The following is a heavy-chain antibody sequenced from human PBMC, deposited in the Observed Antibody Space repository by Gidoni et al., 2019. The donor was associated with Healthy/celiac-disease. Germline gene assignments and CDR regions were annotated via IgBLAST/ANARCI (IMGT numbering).Heavy chain of an antibody. CDR1: GFTFSSYA. Sequence: EVQLLESGGGLVQPGGSLRLSCAASGFTFSSYAMSWVRQAPGTGLDWVSVISGSGCSTYDADSVQGRFTISRDNSKNTLYLQMNSLRAEDTAVYYCAKDPGGYYYYYMDVWGKGTTVTVSS. CDR2: ISGSGCST. V-gene: IGHV3-23*01. J-gene: IGHJ6*03. CDR3: AKDPGGYYYYYMDV. D-gene: IGHD3-10*01.